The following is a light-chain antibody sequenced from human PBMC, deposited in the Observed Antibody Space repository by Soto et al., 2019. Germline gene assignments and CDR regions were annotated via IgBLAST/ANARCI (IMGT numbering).Light chain of an antibody. CDR1: QSVTSNY. V-gene: IGKV3-20*01. J-gene: IGKJ1*01. CDR2: GAS. CDR3: QQYNSFTWT. Sequence: IGLTQSHGTLTLSPGERATLSCRASQSVTSNYLAWYQQKPGQAPRLLIFGASIRDTGIPDSFSGSGSGTEFTLTISSLQPDDFATYYCQQYNSFTWTFGQGTKVDIK.